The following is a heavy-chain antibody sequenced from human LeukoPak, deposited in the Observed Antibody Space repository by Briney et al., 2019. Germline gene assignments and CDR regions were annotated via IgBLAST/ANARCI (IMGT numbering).Heavy chain of an antibody. CDR3: AARIAVAGTKDYYFDY. CDR1: GFTFTSPA. D-gene: IGHD6-19*01. J-gene: IGHJ4*02. CDR2: IVVGSGNT. Sequence: GASVKVSCKASGFTFTSPAMQWVRQARGQRLEWIGWIVVGSGNTNYAQKFQERVTITRDMSTSTAYMELSSLRSEDTAVYYCAARIAVAGTKDYYFDYWGQGTLVTVSS. V-gene: IGHV1-58*02.